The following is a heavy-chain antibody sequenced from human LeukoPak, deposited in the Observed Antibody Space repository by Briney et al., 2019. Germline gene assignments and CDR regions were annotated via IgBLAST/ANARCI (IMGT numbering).Heavy chain of an antibody. CDR1: GYSFTNYW. CDR3: ARHQYISGWHGYDY. D-gene: IGHD6-19*01. V-gene: IGHV5-51*01. J-gene: IGHJ4*02. CDR2: IYPGDSDT. Sequence: GESLKTSCKGSGYSFTNYWIGWVRQMPGKGLEWMGIIYPGDSDTRYSPSFRGQVTISADKSISTAYLQWSSLKASDTAMYYCARHQYISGWHGYDYWGQGTLVTVSS.